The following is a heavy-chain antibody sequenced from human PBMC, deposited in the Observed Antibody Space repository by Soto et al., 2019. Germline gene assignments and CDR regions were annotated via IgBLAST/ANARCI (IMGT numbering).Heavy chain of an antibody. CDR2: ITNGGSNQ. J-gene: IGHJ4*02. D-gene: IGHD5-12*01. V-gene: IGHV3-30-3*01. CDR1: GFTFSSHA. CDR3: ARDLYGYSGYDLFVPDY. Sequence: PGGSLRLSCAASGFTFSSHAMHWVRQAPGKGLEWVAVITNGGSNQYYADSVRGRFTISRDNSKNTLYLQMNSLRPEDTAVYYCARDLYGYSGYDLFVPDYWGQGTLVTVSS.